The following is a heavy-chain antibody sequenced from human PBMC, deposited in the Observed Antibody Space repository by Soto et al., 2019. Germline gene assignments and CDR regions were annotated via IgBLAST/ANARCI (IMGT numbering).Heavy chain of an antibody. Sequence: KTSETLSLTCTVSGGSVSSGSYYWSWIRQPPGKGLEWIGYIYYSGSTNYNPSLKSRVTISVDTSKNQFSLKLSSVTAADTAVYYCARVIAAAGTDWFDPWGQGTLVTVSS. CDR1: GGSVSSGSYY. V-gene: IGHV4-61*01. J-gene: IGHJ5*02. CDR3: ARVIAAAGTDWFDP. D-gene: IGHD6-13*01. CDR2: IYYSGST.